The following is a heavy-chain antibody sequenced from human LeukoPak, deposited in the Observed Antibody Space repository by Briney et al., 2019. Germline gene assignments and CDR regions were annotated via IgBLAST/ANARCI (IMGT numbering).Heavy chain of an antibody. CDR3: ARAGYCSGGSCYHDAFDI. J-gene: IGHJ3*02. CDR2: IYTSGSN. Sequence: SETLSLTCTVSGGSISSYYWSWIRQPAGKGLEWIGRIYTSGSNNYNPSLKSRVTMSVDTYKNQFSLKLSSVTAADTAVYYCARAGYCSGGSCYHDAFDIWGQGTMVTVSS. V-gene: IGHV4-4*07. CDR1: GGSISSYY. D-gene: IGHD2-15*01.